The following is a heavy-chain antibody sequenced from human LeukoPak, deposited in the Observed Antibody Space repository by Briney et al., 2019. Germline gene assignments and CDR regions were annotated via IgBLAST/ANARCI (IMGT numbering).Heavy chain of an antibody. CDR3: ARDPLSGGGSYFLYY. CDR1: GCTFTSYG. Sequence: ASVKVSYKASGCTFTSYGISWVRQAPGQGLEWMGWISAYNGNTNYAQKLQGRVTMTTDTSTSTAYMELRSLRSDDTAVYYCARDPLSGGGSYFLYYWGQGTLVTVSS. D-gene: IGHD1-26*01. V-gene: IGHV1-18*01. CDR2: ISAYNGNT. J-gene: IGHJ4*02.